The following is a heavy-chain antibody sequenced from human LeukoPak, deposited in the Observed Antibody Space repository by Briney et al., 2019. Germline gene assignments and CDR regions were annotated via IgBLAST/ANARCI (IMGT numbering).Heavy chain of an antibody. J-gene: IGHJ6*03. Sequence: GGSLRLSCAASGFTFDDYAMHWVRQAPGKGLEWVSLISWDGGSTYYADSVKGRFTISRDNSKNSLYLQMNSLRAEDTALYYCAKSATGNYYYYYMDVWGKGTTVTVSS. CDR3: AKSATGNYYYYYMDV. V-gene: IGHV3-43D*03. D-gene: IGHD5-12*01. CDR1: GFTFDDYA. CDR2: ISWDGGST.